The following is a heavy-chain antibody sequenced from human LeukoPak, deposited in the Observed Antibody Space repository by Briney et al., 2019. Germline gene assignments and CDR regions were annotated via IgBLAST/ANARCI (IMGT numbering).Heavy chain of an antibody. CDR2: INSDGSRT. J-gene: IGHJ5*02. CDR3: ARVLTGSWDWFDP. CDR1: GFTFSSYW. Sequence: GGSLRLSCAASGFTFSSYWMHWVRQAPGKGLVWVSRINSDGSRTNYADSVKGRFTISRDNAKNTLYLQMSSLRAEDTAVYYCARVLTGSWDWFDPWGQGTLVTVSS. V-gene: IGHV3-74*01. D-gene: IGHD2-8*02.